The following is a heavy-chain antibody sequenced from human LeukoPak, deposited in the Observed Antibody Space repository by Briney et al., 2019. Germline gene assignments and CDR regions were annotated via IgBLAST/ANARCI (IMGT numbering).Heavy chain of an antibody. Sequence: GGSLRLSCGASGFTFSTYGMHWVRKAPGKGLEGVAVIWYDGSNKYFADSVKGRFTISRDNSKNTLYLQMNNLRAEDTAVYYCARGSYDNSGVFDYWGQGTLVTVSS. CDR2: IWYDGSNK. D-gene: IGHD3-22*01. V-gene: IGHV3-33*01. CDR3: ARGSYDNSGVFDY. CDR1: GFTFSTYG. J-gene: IGHJ4*02.